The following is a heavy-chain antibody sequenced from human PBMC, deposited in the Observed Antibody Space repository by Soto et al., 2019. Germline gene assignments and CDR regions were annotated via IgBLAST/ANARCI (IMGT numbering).Heavy chain of an antibody. Sequence: QVQLVESGGGVVQPGRSLRLSCAASGFTFSSYGMHWVRQAPGKGLEWVAVIWYDGSNKYYADSVKGRFTISRDNSKNXXYLQMNSLGAEDTAVYYCARDWETVATVTFYGMDVWGQGTTVTVSS. D-gene: IGHD4-17*01. CDR3: ARDWETVATVTFYGMDV. J-gene: IGHJ6*02. CDR2: IWYDGSNK. CDR1: GFTFSSYG. V-gene: IGHV3-33*01.